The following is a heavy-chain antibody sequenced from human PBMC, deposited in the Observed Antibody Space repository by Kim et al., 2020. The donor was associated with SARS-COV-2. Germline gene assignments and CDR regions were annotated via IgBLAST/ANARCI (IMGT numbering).Heavy chain of an antibody. V-gene: IGHV4-39*07. J-gene: IGHJ5*02. CDR2: IYYSGST. D-gene: IGHD2-21*02. CDR3: ARGGLQSVVTATINWFDP. CDR1: GGSISSSSYY. Sequence: SETLSLTCTVSGGSISSSSYYWGWIRQPPGKGLEWIGSIYYSGSTYYNPSLKSRVTISVDTSKNQFSLKLSSVTAADTAVYYCARGGLQSVVTATINWFDPWGQGTLVTVSS.